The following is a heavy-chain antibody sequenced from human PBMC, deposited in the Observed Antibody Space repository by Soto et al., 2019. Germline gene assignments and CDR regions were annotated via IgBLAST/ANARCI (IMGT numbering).Heavy chain of an antibody. V-gene: IGHV3-15*01. CDR2: IKTKADGGTT. Sequence: EVQLVESGGGLVNPGGSLRLSCVVSGLTFSHARMSWVRQAPGKGLEWVGRIKTKADGGTTDYAAIVKGRFTISRDESKSTLFLQMNSLNTEDSAVYYCTTDSGYCSSTSCRYSYMDVWGKGTTVTVSS. D-gene: IGHD2-2*01. CDR3: TTDSGYCSSTSCRYSYMDV. J-gene: IGHJ6*03. CDR1: GLTFSHAR.